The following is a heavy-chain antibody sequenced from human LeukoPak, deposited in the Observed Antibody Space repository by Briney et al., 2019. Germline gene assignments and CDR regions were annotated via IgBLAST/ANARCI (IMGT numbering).Heavy chain of an antibody. CDR2: MNPNSGNT. D-gene: IGHD3-10*01. J-gene: IGHJ6*04. CDR3: ARDRQYYYGSGSYYNYYYGMDV. Sequence: ASVKVSCKASGYTFTSYDINWVRQATGQGLEWMGWMNPNSGNTGYAQKFQGRVTMTRNTSISTAYMELSSLRSEDTAVYYCARDRQYYYGSGSYYNYYYGMDVWGKGTTVTVSS. V-gene: IGHV1-8*01. CDR1: GYTFTSYD.